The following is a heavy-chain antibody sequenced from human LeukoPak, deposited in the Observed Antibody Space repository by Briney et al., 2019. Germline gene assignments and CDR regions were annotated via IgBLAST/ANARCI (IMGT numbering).Heavy chain of an antibody. CDR2: IYPGDSDT. CDR3: ARNSGDSSGYYAFDI. CDR1: GYNFTSYW. D-gene: IGHD3-22*01. Sequence: GESLKISCKGSGYNFTSYWIGWVRQMPGKGLEWMGIIYPGDSDTRYSPSFQGQVTISADKSISTAYLQWSSLKASDTAMYYCARNSGDSSGYYAFDIWGQGTMVTVSS. J-gene: IGHJ3*02. V-gene: IGHV5-51*01.